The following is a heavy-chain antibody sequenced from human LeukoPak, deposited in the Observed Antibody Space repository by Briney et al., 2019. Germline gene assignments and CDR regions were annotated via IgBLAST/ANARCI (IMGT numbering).Heavy chain of an antibody. V-gene: IGHV3-30*03. CDR1: GLTFSSYS. CDR2: ISYDGSNK. CDR3: ARGGRPGWHGFSWFDP. J-gene: IGHJ5*02. D-gene: IGHD6-19*01. Sequence: GGSLRLSCAASGLTFSSYSMNWVRQAPGKGLEWVAVISYDGSNKYYADSVKGRFTISRDNSKNTLYLQMNSLRAEDTAVYYCARGGRPGWHGFSWFDPWGQGTLVTVSS.